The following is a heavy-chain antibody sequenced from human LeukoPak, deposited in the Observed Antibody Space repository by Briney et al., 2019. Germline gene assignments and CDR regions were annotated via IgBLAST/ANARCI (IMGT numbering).Heavy chain of an antibody. D-gene: IGHD3-16*01. Sequence: SETLSLTCTVSGGSISSYYWSWIRQPPGKGLEWIGYIYYSGGTNYNPSLKSRVTISVDTSKNQFPLKLSSVTAADTAVYYCARGGGQFDYWGQGTLVTVSS. V-gene: IGHV4-59*08. J-gene: IGHJ4*02. CDR3: ARGGGQFDY. CDR2: IYYSGGT. CDR1: GGSISSYY.